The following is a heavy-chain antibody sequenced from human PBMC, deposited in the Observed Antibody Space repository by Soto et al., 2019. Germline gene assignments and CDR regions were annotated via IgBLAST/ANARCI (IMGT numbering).Heavy chain of an antibody. D-gene: IGHD6-13*01. V-gene: IGHV4-4*02. CDR1: GGSICSSNW. CDR3: ARDESGSSGKDY. Sequence: SESLSLTCAVSGGSICSSNWWSWVRQPPGKGLEWIGEIYHSGSTNYNPSLKSRVTISVDKSKNQFSLKLSSVTAADTAVYYCARDESGSSGKDYWGQGTLVTVSS. CDR2: IYHSGST. J-gene: IGHJ4*02.